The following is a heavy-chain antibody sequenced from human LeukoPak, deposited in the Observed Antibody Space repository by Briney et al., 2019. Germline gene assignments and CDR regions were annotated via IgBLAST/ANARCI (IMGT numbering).Heavy chain of an antibody. Sequence: SVKVSCKASGGTFSSYAISWVRQAPGQGLEWMGGIIPIFGTANYAQKFQGRVTITADESTSIAYMELSSLRSEDTAVYYCARSWATPLGYAFDFWGQGTMVTVSS. CDR2: IIPIFGTA. CDR3: ARSWATPLGYAFDF. J-gene: IGHJ3*01. CDR1: GGTFSSYA. D-gene: IGHD2-15*01. V-gene: IGHV1-69*13.